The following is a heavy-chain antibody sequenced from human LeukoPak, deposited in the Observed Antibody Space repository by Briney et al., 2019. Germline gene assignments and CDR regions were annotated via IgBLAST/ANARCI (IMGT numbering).Heavy chain of an antibody. CDR1: GYPLTELS. D-gene: IGHD3-22*01. CDR2: FDPEDGET. Sequence: ASVKVSCKVSGYPLTELSMHWVRQAPGKGLEWMGGFDPEDGETIYAQKFQGRVTMTEDTSTDTAYMELSSLRSEDTAVYYCATVLLYDSSGYYSNYFDYWGQGTLVTVSS. V-gene: IGHV1-24*01. J-gene: IGHJ4*02. CDR3: ATVLLYDSSGYYSNYFDY.